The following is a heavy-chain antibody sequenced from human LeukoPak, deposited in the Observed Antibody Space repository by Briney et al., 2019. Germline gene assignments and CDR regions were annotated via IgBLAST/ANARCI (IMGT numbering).Heavy chain of an antibody. CDR1: RYTFTSYA. J-gene: IGHJ4*02. Sequence: ASVKVSCKASRYTFTSYAMHWVRQAPGQRREWMGWINAGNGNTKYSQKFQGRVTITRDTSASTAYMELSSLRSEDTAVYYCARGEADYGLDYFDYWGQGTLVTVSS. CDR2: INAGNGNT. CDR3: ARGEADYGLDYFDY. V-gene: IGHV1-3*01. D-gene: IGHD4-17*01.